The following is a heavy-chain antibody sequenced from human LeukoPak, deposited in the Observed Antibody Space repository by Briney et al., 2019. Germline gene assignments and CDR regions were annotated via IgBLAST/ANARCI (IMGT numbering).Heavy chain of an antibody. J-gene: IGHJ3*02. CDR2: FDPEDGET. V-gene: IGHV1-24*01. D-gene: IGHD2-21*02. CDR1: GYTLTGLS. Sequence: ASVKVSCKVSGYTLTGLSMHWVRQAPGKGLEWMGGFDPEDGETIYAQKFQGRVTMTEDTSTDTAYMELSSLRSEDTAVYYCATENCGGDCYSHAFDIWGQGTMVTVSS. CDR3: ATENCGGDCYSHAFDI.